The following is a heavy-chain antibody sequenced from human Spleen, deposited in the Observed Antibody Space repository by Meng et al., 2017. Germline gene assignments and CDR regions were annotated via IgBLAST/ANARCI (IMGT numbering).Heavy chain of an antibody. CDR3: ARWIYSCGWQ. V-gene: IGHV4/OR15-8*02. Sequence: VLLQETGPGRVEPSGTLPRSHVVTVASIRSIDWWSWVRHPPGNGLEWIGEIYHGGDTNYNPSLKSLVTIAIDKSKNQFSLKLTSVTAADTAVYYCARWIYSCGWQWGQGALVTVSS. CDR2: IYHGGDT. J-gene: IGHJ4*02. CDR1: VASIRSIDW. D-gene: IGHD6-19*01.